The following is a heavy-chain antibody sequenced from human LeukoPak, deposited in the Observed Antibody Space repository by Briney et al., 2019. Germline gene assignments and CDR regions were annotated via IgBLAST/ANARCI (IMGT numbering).Heavy chain of an antibody. J-gene: IGHJ4*02. V-gene: IGHV4-4*07. CDR3: ARGIDYYGSGNDY. CDR2: IYTSGST. D-gene: IGHD3-10*01. CDR1: GGPITSYY. Sequence: SETLSLTCTVSGGPITSYYWSWIRQPAGKGLDWLGRIYTSGSTNYNPSLKSRVTMSVDTSKNQFSLKLSSVTAADTAVYYCARGIDYYGSGNDYWGQGTLVTVSS.